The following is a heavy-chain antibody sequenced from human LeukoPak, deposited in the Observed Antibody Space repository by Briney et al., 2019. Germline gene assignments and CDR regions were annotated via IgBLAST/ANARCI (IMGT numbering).Heavy chain of an antibody. V-gene: IGHV3-30*18. D-gene: IGHD5-12*01. J-gene: IGHJ4*02. CDR3: AKDIVATIMAY. CDR1: GFTFSSYG. CDR2: ISYDGSNK. Sequence: PGGSLRLSCAASGFTFSSYGMHWVRQAPGKGLEWVAVISYDGSNKYYADSVKGRFTISRDNSKNTLYLQMNSLRAEDTAVYYCAKDIVATIMAYWGQGTLVTVSS.